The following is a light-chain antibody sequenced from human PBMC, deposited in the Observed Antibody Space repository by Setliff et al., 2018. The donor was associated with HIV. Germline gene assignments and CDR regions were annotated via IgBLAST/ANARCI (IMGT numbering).Light chain of an antibody. J-gene: IGLJ1*01. CDR1: SSDVGTYNY. CDR3: SSYAGSNNLPYV. Sequence: QSALTQPASVSGSPGQSITISCTGTSSDVGTYNYVSWYQQHPGKAPKLMIYEVSKRPSGVPDRFSGSKSGNTASLTVSGLQAEGEADYYCSSYAGSNNLPYVFGTGTKVTVL. CDR2: EVS. V-gene: IGLV2-8*01.